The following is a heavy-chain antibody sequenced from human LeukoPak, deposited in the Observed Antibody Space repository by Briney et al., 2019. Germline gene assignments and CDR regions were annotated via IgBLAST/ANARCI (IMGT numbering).Heavy chain of an antibody. V-gene: IGHV4-59*12. D-gene: IGHD3-10*01. CDR2: FYYSART. CDR3: AKSNGYGLVDI. CDR1: GGSISSYY. Sequence: PSETESLTCTVSGGSISSYYWSWVRQPPGKGLEWIGSFYYSARTYYNPSLKSRVTISVDTSKNQFSLRLTSVTAADTAVYYCAKSNGYGLVDIWGQGTMVTVSS. J-gene: IGHJ3*02.